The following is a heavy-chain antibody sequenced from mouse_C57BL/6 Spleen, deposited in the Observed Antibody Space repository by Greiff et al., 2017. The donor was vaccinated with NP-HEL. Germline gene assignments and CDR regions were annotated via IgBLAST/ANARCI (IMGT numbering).Heavy chain of an antibody. Sequence: EVKVVESGGDLVKPGGSLKLSCAASGFTFSSYGMSWVRQTPDKRLEWVATISSGGSYTYYPDSVKGRFTISRDNAKNTLYLQMSSLKSEDTAMYYCARHEITTVGFDYWGQGTTLTVSS. CDR3: ARHEITTVGFDY. CDR2: ISSGGSYT. CDR1: GFTFSSYG. D-gene: IGHD1-1*01. V-gene: IGHV5-6*01. J-gene: IGHJ2*01.